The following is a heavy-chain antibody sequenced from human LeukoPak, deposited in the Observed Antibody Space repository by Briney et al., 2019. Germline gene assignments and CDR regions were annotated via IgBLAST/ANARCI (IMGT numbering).Heavy chain of an antibody. CDR2: ISPDGSTT. Sequence: GGSLRLSCAASGFTFSRYWMHWVRQAPGKGLMWVSRISPDGSTTLYADSVKGRFTISRDNAKNTLYLQMNSLGAEDTAVYYCAKGDPPTYYDILTGQDYWGQGTLVTVSS. CDR1: GFTFSRYW. D-gene: IGHD3-9*01. J-gene: IGHJ4*02. V-gene: IGHV3-74*03. CDR3: AKGDPPTYYDILTGQDY.